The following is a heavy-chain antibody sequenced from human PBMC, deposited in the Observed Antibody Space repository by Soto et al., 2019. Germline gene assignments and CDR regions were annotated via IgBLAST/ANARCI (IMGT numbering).Heavy chain of an antibody. CDR3: SRDDYSNYVGGGMDV. CDR2: ISYSGNS. Sequence: QVQLQESSPGLVKPSQTLSLTCAVSGGSISNGGYYWNWVRQHPGKGLEWIGYISYSGNSYYNPSLKSRVSISMDTSKNQFSLRLSSVTAADTAVYYCSRDDYSNYVGGGMDVWGQGTTVTVSS. CDR1: GGSISNGGYY. J-gene: IGHJ6*02. V-gene: IGHV4-31*11. D-gene: IGHD4-4*01.